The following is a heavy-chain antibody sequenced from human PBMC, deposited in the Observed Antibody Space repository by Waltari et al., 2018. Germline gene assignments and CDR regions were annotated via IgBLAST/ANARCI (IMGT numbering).Heavy chain of an antibody. J-gene: IGHJ4*02. D-gene: IGHD4-17*01. CDR2: ISSSSSYT. CDR3: AREDGDYFDY. Sequence: EVQLVESGGGLVKPGGSLRLSCAASGFTFSSYSMNWVRQAPGKGLEWVSSISSSSSYTYYADSVKGRFTISRDNAKNSLYLQMNSLRAEDTAVYYCAREDGDYFDYWGQGTLVTVSS. V-gene: IGHV3-21*01. CDR1: GFTFSSYS.